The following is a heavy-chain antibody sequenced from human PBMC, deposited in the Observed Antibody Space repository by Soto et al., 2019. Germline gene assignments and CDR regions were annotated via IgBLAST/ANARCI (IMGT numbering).Heavy chain of an antibody. Sequence: EVQLLEAGGGLVQPGGSLSLSCAASGFTFSNYAMTWVRQTPGKGLEWVSAISASGGSTYYADSVKCRFTISRDTSKNTLYLQMNSLRGEDTAVYYCANAKIAVRGDYYFDYWGQGTLVTVSS. CDR3: ANAKIAVRGDYYFDY. D-gene: IGHD6-6*01. J-gene: IGHJ4*02. CDR2: ISASGGST. V-gene: IGHV3-23*01. CDR1: GFTFSNYA.